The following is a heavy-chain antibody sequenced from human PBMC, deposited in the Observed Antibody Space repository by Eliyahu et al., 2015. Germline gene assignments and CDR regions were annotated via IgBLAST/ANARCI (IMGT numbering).Heavy chain of an antibody. CDR3: AKLLDC. V-gene: IGHV3-23*01. Sequence: EVQLLEXGGGLVQPGGSLXLXCAASDLNXSXYAMSWVPQAPGKGLEWVSTISGIAASTYYADSVQGRFIISRDSTKNMLYLQMTSLRADDTAIYYCAKLLDCWGRGTLVTVSS. J-gene: IGHJ4*02. CDR2: ISGIAAST. CDR1: DLNXSXYA.